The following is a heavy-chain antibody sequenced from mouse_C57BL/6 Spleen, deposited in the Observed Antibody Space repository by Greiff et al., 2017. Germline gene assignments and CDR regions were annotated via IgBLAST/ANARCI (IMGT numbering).Heavy chain of an antibody. D-gene: IGHD1-1*01. CDR3: ARETPYYYGSSPYYFDY. J-gene: IGHJ2*01. CDR2: INYDGSST. CDR1: GFTFSDYY. Sequence: DVMLVESEGGLVQPGSSMKLSCTASGFTFSDYYMAWVRQVPEKGLEWVANINYDGSSTYYLDSLKSRFIISIDNAKNILYLQMSSLKSEDTATYYCARETPYYYGSSPYYFDYWGQGTTLTVSS. V-gene: IGHV5-16*01.